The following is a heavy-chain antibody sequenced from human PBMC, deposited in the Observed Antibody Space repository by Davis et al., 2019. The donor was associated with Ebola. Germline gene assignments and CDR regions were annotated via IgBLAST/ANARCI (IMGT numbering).Heavy chain of an antibody. D-gene: IGHD3-22*01. V-gene: IGHV3-48*02. CDR1: GFTFSSYS. J-gene: IGHJ5*02. CDR2: ISSSSSTI. CDR3: ARDSYYYDSSGYYYWFDP. Sequence: PGGSLRLSCAASGFTFSSYSMNWVRQAPGKGLEWVSYISSSSSTIYYADSVKGRFTISRDNAKNSLYLQMNSLRDEDTAVYYCARDSYYYDSSGYYYWFDPWGQGTLVTVSS.